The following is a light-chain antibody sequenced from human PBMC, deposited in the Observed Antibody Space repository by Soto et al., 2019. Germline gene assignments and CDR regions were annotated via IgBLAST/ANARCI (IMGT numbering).Light chain of an antibody. J-gene: IGKJ2*01. CDR2: GAS. Sequence: EIVLTQSPGTLSLSPGERATLSCRASQSVSSSYLAWYQQKPGQAPSLLIYGASSRATGIPDRCSGSGSGTDCTLTINRLEPEDFAVYYCQQYGSSGYTFGQGTKLEIK. CDR1: QSVSSSY. V-gene: IGKV3-20*01. CDR3: QQYGSSGYT.